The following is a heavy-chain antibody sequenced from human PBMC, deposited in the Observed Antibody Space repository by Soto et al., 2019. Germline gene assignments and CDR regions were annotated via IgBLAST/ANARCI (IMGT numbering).Heavy chain of an antibody. CDR2: IYYSGST. Sequence: QVQLQESGPGLVKPSQTLSLTCTVSGGSISSGDYYWSWIRQPPGKGLEWIGYIYYSGSTYYNPSLKSRDTISVDTSTYQFSLKLSSVTAADTAVYYCAISLPSDAFDIWGQGTMVTVSS. CDR1: GGSISSGDYY. CDR3: AISLPSDAFDI. V-gene: IGHV4-30-4*01. J-gene: IGHJ3*02.